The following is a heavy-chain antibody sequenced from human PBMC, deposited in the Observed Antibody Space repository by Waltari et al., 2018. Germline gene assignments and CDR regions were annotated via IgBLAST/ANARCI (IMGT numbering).Heavy chain of an antibody. CDR2: IYYIGST. CDR1: GGSISSSSYY. CDR3: ARHQPVTPDAFDI. J-gene: IGHJ3*02. D-gene: IGHD4-17*01. V-gene: IGHV4-39*01. Sequence: QLQLQESGPGLVKPSETLSLTCTVSGGSISSSSYYWGWIRQPPGKGLEWIGSIYYIGSTYYNPSLKSRVTISVDTSKNQFSLKLSSVTAADTAVYYCARHQPVTPDAFDIWGQGTMVTVSS.